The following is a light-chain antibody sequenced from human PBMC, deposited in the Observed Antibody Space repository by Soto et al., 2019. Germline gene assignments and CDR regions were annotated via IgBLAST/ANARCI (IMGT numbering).Light chain of an antibody. CDR2: KAS. J-gene: IGKJ1*01. Sequence: DIQMTQSPSTLSASVGDRVTITCRASQSISNWLAWYQQKPGKAPKLLIYKASSLESGVPSRFSGSGSGTEFTLTISSLQPDDFATFYCHQYNSYPWTFGQGTRVEIK. CDR1: QSISNW. CDR3: HQYNSYPWT. V-gene: IGKV1-5*03.